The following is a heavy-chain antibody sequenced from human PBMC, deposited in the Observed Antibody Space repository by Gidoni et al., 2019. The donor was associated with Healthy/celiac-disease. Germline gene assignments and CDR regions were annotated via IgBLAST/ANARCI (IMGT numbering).Heavy chain of an antibody. V-gene: IGHV1-69*06. CDR3: ARGIIVVVVAATSPLYY. J-gene: IGHJ4*02. CDR1: GGTFSSYA. Sequence: QVQLVQSGAEVKKPGSSVKVSCQASGGTFSSYAISWVRQAPGQGLEWMGGIIPIFGKANYAQKFQGRVTITADKSTSTAYMELSSLRSEDTAVYYCARGIIVVVVAATSPLYYWGQGTLVTVSS. CDR2: IIPIFGKA. D-gene: IGHD2-15*01.